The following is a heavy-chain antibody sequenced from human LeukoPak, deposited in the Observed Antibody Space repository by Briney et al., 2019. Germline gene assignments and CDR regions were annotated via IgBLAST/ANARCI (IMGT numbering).Heavy chain of an antibody. V-gene: IGHV1-2*02. CDR2: INPHNWAT. J-gene: IGHJ4*02. D-gene: IGHD3-3*01. CDR3: ARDTKWRSRDYDFRSGGAWYFDY. CDR1: ACTFTDYY. Sequence: ASVTVSCLACACTFTDYYIHWVRQPPGQGLEWMGWINPHNWATHYVQKFQGRVTMTRDTSINTVYMDLNRLRFDDTAVYYCARDTKWRSRDYDFRSGGAWYFDYWGQGTLVTVSS.